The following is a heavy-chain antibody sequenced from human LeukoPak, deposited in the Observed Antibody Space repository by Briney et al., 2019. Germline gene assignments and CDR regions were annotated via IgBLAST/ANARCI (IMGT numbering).Heavy chain of an antibody. V-gene: IGHV1-18*01. CDR3: AREYYDFWSGFFGNNWFDP. CDR2: ISPYNGNT. Sequence: ASVKVSCKASGYTFTSYGISWVRQAPGQGLEWMGWISPYNGNTNYAQKLQGRVTMTTDTSTSTAYMELRSLRSDDTAVYYCAREYYDFWSGFFGNNWFDPWGQGTLVTVSS. J-gene: IGHJ5*02. CDR1: GYTFTSYG. D-gene: IGHD3-3*01.